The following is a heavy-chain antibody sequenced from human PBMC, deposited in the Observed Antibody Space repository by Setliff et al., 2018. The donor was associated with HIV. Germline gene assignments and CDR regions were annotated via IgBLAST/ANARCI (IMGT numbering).Heavy chain of an antibody. Sequence: PGGSLRLSCAASGFTFSASPIHWVRQAPGKGLEWAAVISYDGRNKFYIDSVKGRFTLSRDNSKNTLYLQMNSLRVEDTAVYYCAKGRYGGYDWGTLDIWGQGTMVTVSS. CDR1: GFTFSASP. D-gene: IGHD5-12*01. J-gene: IGHJ3*02. V-gene: IGHV3-30*04. CDR3: AKGRYGGYDWGTLDI. CDR2: ISYDGRNK.